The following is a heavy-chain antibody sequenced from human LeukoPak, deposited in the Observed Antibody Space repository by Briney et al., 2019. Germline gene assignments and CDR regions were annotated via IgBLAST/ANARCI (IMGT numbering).Heavy chain of an antibody. CDR1: GFTFSNSW. CDR2: IKSKTDGGRT. J-gene: IGHJ5*02. Sequence: GGSLRLSCSASGFTFSNSWMSWVRQAPGKGLEYVGRIKSKTDGGRTDYAESVKGRFTISRDNSKNTLYLQMDRVKAKDTSVYYCDGDPGCGSSNCYHWGQGTLVTVSS. V-gene: IGHV3-15*01. CDR3: DGDPGCGSSNCYH. D-gene: IGHD2-2*01.